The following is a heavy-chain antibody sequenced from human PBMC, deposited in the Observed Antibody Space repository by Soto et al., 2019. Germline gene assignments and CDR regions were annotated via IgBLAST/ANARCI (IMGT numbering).Heavy chain of an antibody. V-gene: IGHV4-59*08. D-gene: IGHD2-15*01. Sequence: PSETLSLTCTVSGGSISSYYWSWIRQPPGKGLEWIGYIYYSGSTNYNPSLKSRVTISVDTSKNQFSLKLSSVTAADTAVYYCASRYCRGGTCSVDYWGQGTLVTVSS. J-gene: IGHJ4*02. CDR2: IYYSGST. CDR3: ASRYCRGGTCSVDY. CDR1: GGSISSYY.